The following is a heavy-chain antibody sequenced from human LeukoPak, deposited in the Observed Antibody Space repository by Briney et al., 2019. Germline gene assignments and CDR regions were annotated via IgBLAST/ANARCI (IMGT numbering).Heavy chain of an antibody. CDR3: AELGITMIGGV. V-gene: IGHV3-74*01. D-gene: IGHD3-10*02. Sequence: GGSLRLSCAASGFTFSSYSMNWVRQAPGKGLVWVSRINSDARSTSYADSVKGRFTISRDNAKNSLYLQMNSLRAEDTAVYYCAELGITMIGGVWGKGTTVTISS. CDR2: INSDARST. J-gene: IGHJ6*04. CDR1: GFTFSSYS.